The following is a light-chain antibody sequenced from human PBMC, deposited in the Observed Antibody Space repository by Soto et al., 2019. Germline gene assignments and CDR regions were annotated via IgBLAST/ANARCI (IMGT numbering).Light chain of an antibody. CDR2: EVS. CDR1: SSDVGGYNY. Sequence: QSALTQPPSASGSLGQSVTISCAGSSSDVGGYNYVSWYQQHPGRAPKLMIYEVSKRPSGVPDRFSGSKSGNTASLTVSGLQAEDEADYYYNSYAGSNKFVEFGRGTKLTVL. CDR3: NSYAGSNKFVE. J-gene: IGLJ2*01. V-gene: IGLV2-8*01.